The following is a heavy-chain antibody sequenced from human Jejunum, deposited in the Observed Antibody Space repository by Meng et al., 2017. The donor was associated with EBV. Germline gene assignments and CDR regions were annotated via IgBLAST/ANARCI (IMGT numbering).Heavy chain of an antibody. CDR1: GGSISSSSYY. V-gene: IGHV4-39*07. D-gene: IGHD3-22*01. J-gene: IGHJ4*02. CDR2: FYYGGST. CDR3: ARTYYYDSSGFAPFDY. Sequence: QVQLQQWGAGLLKPSXTLSLTCTXSGGSISSSSYYWGWIRQPPGKGLEWIGSFYYGGSTYYNPSLKSRVTISEDRSKNQFSLKLSSVTAADTAVYYCARTYYYDSSGFAPFDYWGQGTLVTVSS.